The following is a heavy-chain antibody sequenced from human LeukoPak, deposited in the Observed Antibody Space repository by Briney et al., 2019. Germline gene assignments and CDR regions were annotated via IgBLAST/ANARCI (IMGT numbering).Heavy chain of an antibody. CDR2: TKPDGSER. J-gene: IGHJ4*02. V-gene: IGHV3-7*01. D-gene: IGHD2-2*02. CDR3: VAWGHYTY. Sequence: GGSLRLSCVASGFTFSDSWLSWVRQAPGKGLEWVAHTKPDGSERWYVGSVQGRFTISRDNAKNSLNLQMNSLRVEDTSVYYCVAWGHYTYCGQGILVTGSS. CDR1: GFTFSDSW.